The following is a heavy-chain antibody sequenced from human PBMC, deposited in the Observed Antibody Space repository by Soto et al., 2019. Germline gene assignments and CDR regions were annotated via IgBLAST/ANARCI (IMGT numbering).Heavy chain of an antibody. CDR1: GGSISSSSHY. J-gene: IGHJ5*02. CDR2: IHYTGGA. Sequence: SETLSLTCTVSGGSISSSSHYWGWIRQPPGKGLEWLGSIHYTGGAYYNPSLKSRVTMFFDTSKNQFSLKLTSVTAADTAVYYCSRHPTRLNWFDPWGQGTLVTVSS. V-gene: IGHV4-39*01. CDR3: SRHPTRLNWFDP. D-gene: IGHD2-2*01.